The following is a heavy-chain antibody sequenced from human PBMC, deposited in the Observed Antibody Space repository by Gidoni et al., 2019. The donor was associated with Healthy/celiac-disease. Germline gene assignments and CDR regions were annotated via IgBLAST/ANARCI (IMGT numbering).Heavy chain of an antibody. J-gene: IGHJ5*02. CDR2: IYYSGST. V-gene: IGHV4-31*03. CDR1: GCSISSGGYY. CDR3: ARHPTVGWFDP. Sequence: HVQLQESRPVLVKPSQTLSLTCTVSGCSISSGGYYWSWIRQHPGKGLEWIGYIYYSGSTYYNPSLKSRVTISVDTSKNQFSLKLSSVTAADTAVYYCARHPTVGWFDPWGQGTLVTVSS. D-gene: IGHD4-4*01.